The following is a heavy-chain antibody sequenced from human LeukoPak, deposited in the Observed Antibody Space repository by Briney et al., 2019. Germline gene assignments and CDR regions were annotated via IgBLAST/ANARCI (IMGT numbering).Heavy chain of an antibody. CDR1: GGTFSSYA. CDR2: IIPIFGTA. Sequence: SVKVSCKASGGTFSSYAISWVRRAPGQGLEWMGGIIPIFGTANYAQKFQGRVTITADESTSTAYMELSSLRSEDTAVYYCASGPYGDYPLYYYYGMDVWGQGTTVTVSS. V-gene: IGHV1-69*01. D-gene: IGHD4-17*01. J-gene: IGHJ6*02. CDR3: ASGPYGDYPLYYYYGMDV.